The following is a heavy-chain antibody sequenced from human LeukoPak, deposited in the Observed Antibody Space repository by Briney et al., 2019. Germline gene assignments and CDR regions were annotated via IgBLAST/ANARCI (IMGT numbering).Heavy chain of an antibody. CDR3: ASVLEGVLD. Sequence: PGGSLRLSCAASGFTVSSNYMSWVRQAPGKGLEWVSFIYNTGATYYADSVKGRFTISRDNAKNSLYLQMNSLRAEDTAVYYCASVLEGVLDWGQGTLVTVSS. J-gene: IGHJ4*02. CDR2: IYNTGAT. CDR1: GFTVSSNY. D-gene: IGHD3-3*01. V-gene: IGHV3-66*01.